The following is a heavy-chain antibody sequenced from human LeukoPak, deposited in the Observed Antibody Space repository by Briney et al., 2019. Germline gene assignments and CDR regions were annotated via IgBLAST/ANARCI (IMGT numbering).Heavy chain of an antibody. D-gene: IGHD2-15*01. CDR2: IYYSGDT. CDR3: ARRRIVVVAATPGHNWFDP. CDR1: GGSISGSNYY. V-gene: IGHV4-39*01. J-gene: IGHJ5*02. Sequence: PSETLSLTCTVSGGSISGSNYYWGWIRQPPGKGLEWIGSIYYSGDTYYNPSLKSRVTMSVDTSKNQFSLKLSSVTAADTAVYYCARRRIVVVAATPGHNWFDPWGQGTLVTVSS.